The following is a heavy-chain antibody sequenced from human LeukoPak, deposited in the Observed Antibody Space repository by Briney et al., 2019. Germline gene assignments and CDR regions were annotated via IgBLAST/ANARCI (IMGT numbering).Heavy chain of an antibody. V-gene: IGHV3-7*01. CDR3: ARDSTQLWLRPNHGPIDY. J-gene: IGHJ4*02. D-gene: IGHD5-18*01. CDR1: GFTFSSYW. CDR2: IKQDGSEK. Sequence: GGSLRLSCAASGFTFSSYWMSWVRQAPGKGLEWVANIKQDGSEKYYVDSVKGRFTISRDNAKNSLYLQMNSLRAEDTAVYYCARDSTQLWLRPNHGPIDYWGQGTLVTVSS.